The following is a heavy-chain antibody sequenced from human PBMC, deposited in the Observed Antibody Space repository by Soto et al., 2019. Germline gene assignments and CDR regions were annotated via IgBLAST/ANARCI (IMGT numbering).Heavy chain of an antibody. Sequence: PGESLKISCEASGYTFSDYWIGWVRQMPGKGLEWMGIIYPGDSDTRYSPSFQGQVTISVDKSVTTAYLQWRILKASDTAIYYCARLHNYDNSGSSEGLDYLGQGTLVTVSS. D-gene: IGHD3-22*01. CDR3: ARLHNYDNSGSSEGLDY. J-gene: IGHJ4*02. CDR1: GYTFSDYW. V-gene: IGHV5-51*01. CDR2: IYPGDSDT.